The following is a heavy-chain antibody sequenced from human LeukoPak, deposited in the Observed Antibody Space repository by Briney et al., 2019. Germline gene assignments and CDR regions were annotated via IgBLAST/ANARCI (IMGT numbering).Heavy chain of an antibody. CDR2: IFHSGST. D-gene: IGHD4-23*01. J-gene: IGHJ6*02. CDR3: AKLYGGYYYGMDV. Sequence: SETLSLTCAVSGGSISSSTWWSWVRLPPGKGLEWIGEIFHSGSTNFNPSLKSRLTISVDTSKNQFSLKLSSVTAADTAVYYCAKLYGGYYYGMDVWGQGTTVTVSS. CDR1: GGSISSSTW. V-gene: IGHV4-4*02.